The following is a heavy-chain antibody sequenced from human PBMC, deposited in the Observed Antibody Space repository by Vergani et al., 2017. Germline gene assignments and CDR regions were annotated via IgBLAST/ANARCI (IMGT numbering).Heavy chain of an antibody. CDR3: AKDIRWRGYDPYFDY. J-gene: IGHJ4*02. CDR2: ISWNSGSI. D-gene: IGHD5-12*01. CDR1: GFTFDDYA. Sequence: EVQLVESGGGLVQPGRSLRLSCAASGFTFDDYAMHWVRQAPGKGLEWVSGISWNSGSIGYADSVKGRFTISSDNAKNSLYLQMNSLRAEDTALYYCAKDIRWRGYDPYFDYWGQGTLVTVSS. V-gene: IGHV3-9*01.